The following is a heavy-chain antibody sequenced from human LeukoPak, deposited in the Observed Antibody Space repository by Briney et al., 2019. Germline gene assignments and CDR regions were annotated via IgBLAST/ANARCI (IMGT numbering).Heavy chain of an antibody. CDR2: IIPIFGTA. CDR1: GGTFSSYA. CDR3: AALFVEMATISNLNFDY. Sequence: GASVKVPCKASGGTFSSYAISWVRQAPGQGLEWMGGIIPIFGTANYAQKFQGRVTITTDESTSTAYMELSSLRSEDTAVYYCAALFVEMATISNLNFDYWGQGTLVTVSS. J-gene: IGHJ4*02. V-gene: IGHV1-69*05. D-gene: IGHD5-24*01.